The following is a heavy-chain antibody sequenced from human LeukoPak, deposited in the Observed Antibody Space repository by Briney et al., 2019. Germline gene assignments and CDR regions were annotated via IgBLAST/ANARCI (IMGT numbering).Heavy chain of an antibody. Sequence: GGSLRLSCAASGFTFSSYSRNWVRQAPGEGLEWVSSIISSSSDIYYADSVKGRFTISRDNSKHTLYLQMNSLRAEDTAVYSCAREEGGFDFYYMDVWGKGTTVTVSS. CDR1: GFTFSSYS. CDR3: AREEGGFDFYYMDV. CDR2: IISSSSDI. V-gene: IGHV3-21*01. J-gene: IGHJ6*03. D-gene: IGHD3/OR15-3a*01.